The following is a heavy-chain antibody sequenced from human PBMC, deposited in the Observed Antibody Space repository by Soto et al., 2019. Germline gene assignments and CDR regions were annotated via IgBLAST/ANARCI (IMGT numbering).Heavy chain of an antibody. Sequence: SVKVSCKASGGTFSSYAISWVRQAPGQGLEWMGGIIPIFGTANYAQKFQGRVTITADESTSTAYMELSSLRSEDTAVYYCAGGSPEVSGYYLHHYYYGMDVWGQGTTATVSS. CDR1: GGTFSSYA. J-gene: IGHJ6*02. V-gene: IGHV1-69*13. CDR3: AGGSPEVSGYYLHHYYYGMDV. D-gene: IGHD3-22*01. CDR2: IIPIFGTA.